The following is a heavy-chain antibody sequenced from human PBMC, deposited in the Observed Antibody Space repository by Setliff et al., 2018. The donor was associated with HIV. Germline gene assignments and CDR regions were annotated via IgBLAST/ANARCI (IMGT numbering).Heavy chain of an antibody. V-gene: IGHV1-8*01. CDR3: ARFSYGSVWPETDY. D-gene: IGHD6-25*01. CDR1: GYTFSSYD. CDR2: MNPNSGNT. J-gene: IGHJ4*02. Sequence: WASVKVSCKASGYTFSSYDINWVRQATGQGLEWMGWMNPNSGNTGYAQKFQGRVTMTRNTSISTAYMELSSLRSEDTAMYYCARFSYGSVWPETDYWGQGTLVTSPQ.